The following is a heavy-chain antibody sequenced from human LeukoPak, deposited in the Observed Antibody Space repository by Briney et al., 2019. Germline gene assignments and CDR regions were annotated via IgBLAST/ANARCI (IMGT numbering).Heavy chain of an antibody. CDR2: IRYDGSNK. CDR3: AKGGYSYENPQDYYFDY. J-gene: IGHJ4*02. V-gene: IGHV3-30*02. CDR1: GFTFSSYG. Sequence: GGSLRLSCAASGFTFSSYGMHWVRQAPGKGLEWVAFIRYDGSNKYYADSVKGRFTISRDNSKNTLYLQMNSLRAEDTAVYYCAKGGYSYENPQDYYFDYWGQGTLVTVSS. D-gene: IGHD5-18*01.